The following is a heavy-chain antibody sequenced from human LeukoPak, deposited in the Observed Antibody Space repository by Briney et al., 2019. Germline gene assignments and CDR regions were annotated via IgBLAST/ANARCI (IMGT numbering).Heavy chain of an antibody. CDR3: ARHNSYNYYNYGMDV. CDR2: IYSGGST. J-gene: IGHJ6*02. Sequence: GGSLRLSCAASGFTVSSSFMSWVRQAPGKGLEWVSVIYSGGSTHYADSVKGRFAISRDNSKNTLYLQMNSLRAEDTAVYYCARHNSYNYYNYGMDVWGQGTTVTVSS. CDR1: GFTVSSSF. V-gene: IGHV3-53*01. D-gene: IGHD3-10*01.